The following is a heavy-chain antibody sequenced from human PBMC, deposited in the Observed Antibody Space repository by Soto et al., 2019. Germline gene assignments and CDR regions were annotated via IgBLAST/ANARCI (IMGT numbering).Heavy chain of an antibody. CDR2: AYYSGDT. Sequence: SETLSLTCSVSGGSISRYYWSWIRQPPGKGLEWIGYAYYSGDTGYNPSLKSRVTMAVDTSKSQVSLKLSSVTAADTAVYYCARDRSTYGGGGTGEVKENWLDPWAREPWSPSTQ. CDR1: GGSISRYY. J-gene: IGHJ5*02. CDR3: ARDRSTYGGGGTGEVKENWLDP. D-gene: IGHD2-8*01. V-gene: IGHV4-59*01.